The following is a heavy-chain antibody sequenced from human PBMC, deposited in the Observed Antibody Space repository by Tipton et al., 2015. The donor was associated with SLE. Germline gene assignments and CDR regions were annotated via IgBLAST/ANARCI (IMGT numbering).Heavy chain of an antibody. D-gene: IGHD4-11*01. CDR3: AGGAPVTAAYPDVFDL. CDR2: INHSAST. CDR1: GESFSRSS. V-gene: IGHV4-34*01. Sequence: TLSLTCAVYGESFSRSSWTWIRRPPGKGLQWIGEINHSASTNYNPSLKSRVSISADTSKNQFALTVTSVTAADTAVYFCAGGAPVTAAYPDVFDLWGQGTLVTVS. J-gene: IGHJ3*01.